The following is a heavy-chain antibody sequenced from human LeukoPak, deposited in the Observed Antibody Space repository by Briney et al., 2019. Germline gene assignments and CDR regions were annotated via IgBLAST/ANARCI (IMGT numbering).Heavy chain of an antibody. CDR1: GFTFNSYA. V-gene: IGHV3-23*01. D-gene: IGHD5-18*01. CDR2: I. CDR3: AKTYRDYFDY. J-gene: IGHJ4*02. Sequence: GGSLRLSCAPSGFTFNSYAMNWVRQAPGKGLEWISAIYADSVKGRFTISRDNAKNTVSLQLNSLRAEDTAIYYCAKTYRDYFDYWGRGTLVTVSS.